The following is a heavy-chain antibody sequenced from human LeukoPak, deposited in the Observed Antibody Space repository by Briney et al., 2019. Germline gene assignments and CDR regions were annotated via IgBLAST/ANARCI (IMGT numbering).Heavy chain of an antibody. CDR2: IRYDGSNK. CDR3: AKDYQLGITMIVVYMGVYFDY. D-gene: IGHD3-22*01. J-gene: IGHJ4*02. Sequence: PGGSLRLSCAASGFTFSSYGMHWVRQAPGKGLEWVAFIRYDGSNKYYTDSVKGRFTISRDNSKNTLYLQMNSLRAEDTAVYYCAKDYQLGITMIVVYMGVYFDYWGQGTLVTVSS. V-gene: IGHV3-30*02. CDR1: GFTFSSYG.